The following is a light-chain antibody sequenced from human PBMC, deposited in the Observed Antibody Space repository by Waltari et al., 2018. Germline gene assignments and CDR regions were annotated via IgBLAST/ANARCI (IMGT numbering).Light chain of an antibody. Sequence: DIQMTQSPSTLSASVGDRVTITCRASQNITTSLAWYQQKPGEAPNLLIYKASTLENGVPSRFTGSGSGTEFTLTISSLQADDLATYYCQHYYAYWSFGQGTKVEIK. V-gene: IGKV1-5*03. CDR3: QHYYAYWS. CDR1: QNITTS. J-gene: IGKJ1*01. CDR2: KAS.